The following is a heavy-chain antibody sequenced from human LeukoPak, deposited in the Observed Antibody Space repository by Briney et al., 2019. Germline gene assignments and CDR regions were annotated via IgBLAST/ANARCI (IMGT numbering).Heavy chain of an antibody. CDR2: ITHSGST. CDR1: GGSFSGYY. Sequence: SETLSLTCAVYGGSFSGYYWSWIRQPPGKGLEWIGEITHSGSTNYNPSLKSRVTISVDTSKNQFSLKLSSVTAADTAVYYCARDNRPLLWFGELSDAFDIWGQGTMVTVSS. CDR3: ARDNRPLLWFGELSDAFDI. D-gene: IGHD3-10*01. J-gene: IGHJ3*02. V-gene: IGHV4-34*01.